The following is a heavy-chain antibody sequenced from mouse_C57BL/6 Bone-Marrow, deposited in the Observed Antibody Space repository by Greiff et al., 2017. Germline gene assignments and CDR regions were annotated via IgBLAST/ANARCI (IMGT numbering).Heavy chain of an antibody. J-gene: IGHJ4*01. D-gene: IGHD1-1*01. CDR2: IYPSDSET. V-gene: IGHV1-61*01. Sequence: QVQLQQPGAELVRPGSSVQLSCKASGYTFTSYWMDWVKQRPGQGLEWIGNIYPSDSETHYNQKFKDKATLTVDKSSSTAYMQLSSLTSEDSAVYYCASLDYYGSSPYAMDYWGQGTSVTVSS. CDR1: GYTFTSYW. CDR3: ASLDYYGSSPYAMDY.